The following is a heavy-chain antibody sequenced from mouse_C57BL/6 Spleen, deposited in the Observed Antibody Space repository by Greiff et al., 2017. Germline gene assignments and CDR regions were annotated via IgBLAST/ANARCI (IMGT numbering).Heavy chain of an antibody. J-gene: IGHJ2*01. CDR2: INPYNGGT. V-gene: IGHV1-19*01. CDR3: ARSGSNPDY. CDR1: GYTFTDYY. Sequence: VQLQQSGPVLVKPGASVKMSCKASGYTFTDYYMNWVKQSHGKSLEWIGVINPYNGGTSYNQKFKGKATLTVDKSSSTAYMERNSLTSEDSAVYYCARSGSNPDYWGQGTTLTVSS. D-gene: IGHD1-1*01.